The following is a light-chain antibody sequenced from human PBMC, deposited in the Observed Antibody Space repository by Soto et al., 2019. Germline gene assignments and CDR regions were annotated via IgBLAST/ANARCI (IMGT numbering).Light chain of an antibody. CDR3: QQSYSTPPT. CDR1: QSISSW. CDR2: KAS. V-gene: IGKV1-5*03. J-gene: IGKJ1*01. Sequence: DIQMTQSPSTLSASVGDRVTITCRASQSISSWLAWYQQKPGKAPKLLIYKASSLEGGVPSRFSGSGSGTDFTLTISSLQPEDFATYYCQQSYSTPPTFGQGTKVDIK.